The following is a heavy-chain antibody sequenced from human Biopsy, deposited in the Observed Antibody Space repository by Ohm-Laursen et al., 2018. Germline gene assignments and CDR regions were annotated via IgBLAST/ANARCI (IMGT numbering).Heavy chain of an antibody. D-gene: IGHD2/OR15-2a*01. Sequence: SLRLSCSASGFTFSNSGMHWIRQAPGKGLEWVAAISYDGSKTDYGDSVKGRLNISRDNSKNTLDLQMRSLRVEDTAVYFCAKDKGTFNFYYYGMDVWGQGTTVTVSS. J-gene: IGHJ6*02. V-gene: IGHV3-30*18. CDR3: AKDKGTFNFYYYGMDV. CDR1: GFTFSNSG. CDR2: ISYDGSKT.